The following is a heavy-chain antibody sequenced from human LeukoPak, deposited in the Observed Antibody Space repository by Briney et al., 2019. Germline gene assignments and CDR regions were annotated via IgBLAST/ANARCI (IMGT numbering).Heavy chain of an antibody. CDR1: GHTSTTYA. D-gene: IGHD2-2*01. Sequence: SVKVSCKASGHTSTTYAIHWVRQAPGQGLEWMGWINAGNGNIKYSQKLQGRVTITGDTSASTAYMELSSLRSEDTAVYYCARGYCSSTSCYMDVWGQGTTVT. CDR3: ARGYCSSTSCYMDV. CDR2: INAGNGNI. J-gene: IGHJ6*02. V-gene: IGHV1-3*01.